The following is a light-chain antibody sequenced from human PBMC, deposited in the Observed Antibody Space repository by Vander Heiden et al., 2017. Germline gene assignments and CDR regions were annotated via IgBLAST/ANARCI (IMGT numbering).Light chain of an antibody. CDR2: GAS. V-gene: IGKV3D-15*01. CDR1: QSVDSN. J-gene: IGKJ1*01. Sequence: EIQLAQSPATLSVSPGERATLSCRASQSVDSNLAWYQQKPGQAPRLLIYGASTRATDSPTRFSGRGSGTDFTINISNLQSEELADDYGQQYGARPWTFGRGSKVEIK. CDR3: QQYGARPWT.